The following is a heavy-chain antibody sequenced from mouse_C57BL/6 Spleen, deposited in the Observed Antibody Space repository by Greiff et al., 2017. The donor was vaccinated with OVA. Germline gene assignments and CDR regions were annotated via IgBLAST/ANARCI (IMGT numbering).Heavy chain of an antibody. Sequence: QVQLQQPGAELVKPGASVKMSCKASGYTFTSYWITWVKQRPGQGLEWIGDIYPGSGSTNYNEKFKSKATLTVDTSSSTAYMQLSSLTSEDSAVYYCARERAAQVYWYFDVWGTGTTVTVSS. J-gene: IGHJ1*03. CDR2: IYPGSGST. CDR1: GYTFTSYW. V-gene: IGHV1-55*01. CDR3: ARERAAQVYWYFDV. D-gene: IGHD3-2*02.